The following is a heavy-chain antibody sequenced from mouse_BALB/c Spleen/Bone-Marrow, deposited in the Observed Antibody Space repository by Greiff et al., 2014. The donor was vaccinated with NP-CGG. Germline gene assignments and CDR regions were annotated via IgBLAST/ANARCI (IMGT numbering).Heavy chain of an antibody. J-gene: IGHJ3*01. CDR1: GFSLTSYG. Sequence: QVQLQQPGPGLVAPSQGLSITCTVSGFSLTSYGVHWVRQPPGKGLEWLGVIWAGGSTNYNSALMSRLSISKDNSKSQVFLKMNSLQTDDTAMYYCAREGSTMITTPFAYWGQGTLVTVSA. D-gene: IGHD2-4*01. CDR2: IWAGGST. V-gene: IGHV2-9*02. CDR3: AREGSTMITTPFAY.